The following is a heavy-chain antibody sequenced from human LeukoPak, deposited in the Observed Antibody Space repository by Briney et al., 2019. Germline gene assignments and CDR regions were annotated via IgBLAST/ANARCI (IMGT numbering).Heavy chain of an antibody. CDR3: ARPSIAAREADY. CDR1: GFTFSRYS. Sequence: GGSLRLSCAASGFTFSRYSMHWVRQAPGKGLEYVSAISNNGGSTYYAKSVKGRFTISRDNSKNTLYLQMGSLRAEDMAVYYCARPSIAAREADYWGQGTLVTVSS. CDR2: ISNNGGST. D-gene: IGHD6-6*01. V-gene: IGHV3-64*01. J-gene: IGHJ4*02.